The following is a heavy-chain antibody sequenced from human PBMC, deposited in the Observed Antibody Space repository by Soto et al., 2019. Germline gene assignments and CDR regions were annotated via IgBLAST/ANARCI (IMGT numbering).Heavy chain of an antibody. D-gene: IGHD5-18*01. V-gene: IGHV4-59*01. Sequence: SETLSLTCTVSGGSISSYYWSWIRQPPGKGLEWIGYIYYSGSTNYNPSLKSRVTISVDTSKNQFSLKLSSVTAADTAVYYCARGYSYGYFAFDIWGQGRMVTVSS. CDR3: ARGYSYGYFAFDI. J-gene: IGHJ3*02. CDR1: GGSISSYY. CDR2: IYYSGST.